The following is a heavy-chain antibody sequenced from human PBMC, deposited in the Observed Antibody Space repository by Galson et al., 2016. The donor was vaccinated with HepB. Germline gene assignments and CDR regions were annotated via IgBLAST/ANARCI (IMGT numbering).Heavy chain of an antibody. CDR1: GYTFTNYD. J-gene: IGHJ5*01. V-gene: IGHV1-8*01. CDR2: MNPKSGNT. D-gene: IGHD2-15*01. CDR3: ARSCSGSTCNKFDS. Sequence: SVKVSCKAFGYTFTNYDINWVRQATGQGPEWMGWMNPKSGNTDDAQEFQGRVTMTRDTSTSTAYMELSSLRPEDTAVYYCARSCSGSTCNKFDSWGQGTVVTISS.